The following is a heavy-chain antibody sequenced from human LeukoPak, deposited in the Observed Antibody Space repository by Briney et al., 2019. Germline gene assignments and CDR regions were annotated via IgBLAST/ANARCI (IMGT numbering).Heavy chain of an antibody. CDR1: GFTFSSYW. CDR3: ARDPKFTMVRGAHPFNWFDL. Sequence: GGSLRLSCAASGFTFSSYWMHWVRQAPGKGLVWGSRINSDGSSTSYADSVKGRFTISRDNAKNTLYLQMNSLRAEDTAVYYCARDPKFTMVRGAHPFNWFDLWGQGTLVTVSS. D-gene: IGHD3-10*01. V-gene: IGHV3-74*01. J-gene: IGHJ5*02. CDR2: INSDGSST.